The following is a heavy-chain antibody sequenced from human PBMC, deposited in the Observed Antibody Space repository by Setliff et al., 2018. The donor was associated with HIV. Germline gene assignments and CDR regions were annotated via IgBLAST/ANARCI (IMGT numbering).Heavy chain of an antibody. CDR2: INHSGST. Sequence: PSETLSLTCAAYGGSFSGYYWSWIRQPPGKGLEWIGEINHSGSTNYNPSLKSRVTTSVDTSKNQFSLKLSSVTAADTAVFYCARLTTTYYYDSSAYYHPVWGQGTLVTVSS. D-gene: IGHD3-22*01. J-gene: IGHJ4*02. CDR1: GGSFSGYY. V-gene: IGHV4-34*01. CDR3: ARLTTTYYYDSSAYYHPV.